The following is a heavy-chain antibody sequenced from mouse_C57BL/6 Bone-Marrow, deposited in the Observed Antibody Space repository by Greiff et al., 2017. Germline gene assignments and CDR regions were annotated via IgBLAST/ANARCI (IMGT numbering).Heavy chain of an antibody. CDR2: ISDGGSYT. V-gene: IGHV5-4*03. CDR1: GFTFSSYA. Sequence: DVKLVESGGGLVKPGGSLKLSCAASGFTFSSYAMSWVRQTPEKRLEWVATISDGGSYTYYPDNVKGRFTISRDNAKNNLYLQMSHLKSEDTAMYYCADYDLSMAYWGQGTSVTVSA. D-gene: IGHD2-4*01. CDR3: ADYDLSMAY. J-gene: IGHJ4*01.